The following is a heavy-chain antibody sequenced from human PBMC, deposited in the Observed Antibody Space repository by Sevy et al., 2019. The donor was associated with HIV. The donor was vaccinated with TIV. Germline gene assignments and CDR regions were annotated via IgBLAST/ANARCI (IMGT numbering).Heavy chain of an antibody. D-gene: IGHD3-22*01. Sequence: ASVKVSCKVSGYTLTELSMHWVRQAPGKGLEWMGSFDTEDGETIYAQKLQGRVTMTDDTSTDTAYKELSSLRSEDTAMYFCAATKDYYESSGCPFDYWGQGSLVTVSS. CDR2: FDTEDGET. CDR3: AATKDYYESSGCPFDY. CDR1: GYTLTELS. J-gene: IGHJ4*02. V-gene: IGHV1-24*01.